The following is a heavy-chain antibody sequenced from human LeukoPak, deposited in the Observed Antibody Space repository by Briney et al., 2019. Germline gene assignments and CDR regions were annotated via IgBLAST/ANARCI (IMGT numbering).Heavy chain of an antibody. J-gene: IGHJ4*02. CDR3: ATVTRDCSRASCYNY. CDR2: MNPNSGHT. CDR1: GYTFTSYD. Sequence: ASVKVSCTASGYTFTSYDINWVRQATGQGLEWMGWMNPNSGHTGYAQRFQGRITMTRNTPISTAYMELSSLGSEDTAVYYCATVTRDCSRASCYNYWGQGTLVTVSS. V-gene: IGHV1-8*01. D-gene: IGHD2-2*02.